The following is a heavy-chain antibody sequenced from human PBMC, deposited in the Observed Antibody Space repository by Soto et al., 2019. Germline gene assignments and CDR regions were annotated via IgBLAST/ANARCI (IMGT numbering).Heavy chain of an antibody. CDR2: ISGSGGST. J-gene: IGHJ4*02. CDR1: GFTFSNYA. V-gene: IGHV3-23*01. Sequence: EVQLLESGGGLVQPGGSLRLSCAASGFTFSNYAVTWVRQAPGKGLEWVSTISGSGGSTYYADSVKGRFTISRDNSKNTLYLQMNSVMAEDTAVYYCAKDQGSSWYEIDYWGQGTLVTFSS. CDR3: AKDQGSSWYEIDY. D-gene: IGHD6-13*01.